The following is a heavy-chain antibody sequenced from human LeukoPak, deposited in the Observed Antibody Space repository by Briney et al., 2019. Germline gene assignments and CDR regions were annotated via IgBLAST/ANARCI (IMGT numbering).Heavy chain of an antibody. Sequence: GGSLRLSCAASGFTFSTYGMGWVRQAPGKGLAWVSGISASGDSTYNAESVRGRFTISRDNSKNMLYLQMNSLRVDDTAVYYCAKGVKWLVAGLIDDWGQGTLVSVSS. CDR2: ISASGDST. CDR1: GFTFSTYG. J-gene: IGHJ4*02. CDR3: AKGVKWLVAGLIDD. D-gene: IGHD3-22*01. V-gene: IGHV3-23*01.